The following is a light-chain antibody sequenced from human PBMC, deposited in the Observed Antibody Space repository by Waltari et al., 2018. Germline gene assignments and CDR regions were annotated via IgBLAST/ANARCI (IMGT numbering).Light chain of an antibody. V-gene: IGLV3-10*01. CDR3: YSADSSGNYGI. Sequence: SYELTQPPSVSVSPGQTARLTCSGDAVAEKYAYWYQQKSGQATAMVIYDANTRPSWIPVRISGSSSGTMGALTISRGKVEDEAHYYCYSADSSGNYGIFDGRTKLTVL. CDR2: DAN. J-gene: IGLJ2*01. CDR1: AVAEKY.